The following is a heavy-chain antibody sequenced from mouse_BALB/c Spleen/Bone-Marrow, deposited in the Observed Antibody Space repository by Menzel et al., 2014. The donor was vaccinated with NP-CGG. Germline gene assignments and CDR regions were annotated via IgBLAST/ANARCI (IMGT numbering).Heavy chain of an antibody. CDR2: INSGSSTI. D-gene: IGHD1-1*01. CDR3: ARRYYGSSFSYFDY. Sequence: EVQLQESGGGLVQPGGSRKLSCAASGFTFSSLGMHWVRQAPEKGLEWVAYINSGSSTIYYADTVKGRFTISRDNPKNTLFLQMTSLRSEDTAMYYCARRYYGSSFSYFDYWGQGTTLTVSS. V-gene: IGHV5-17*02. CDR1: GFTFSSLG. J-gene: IGHJ2*01.